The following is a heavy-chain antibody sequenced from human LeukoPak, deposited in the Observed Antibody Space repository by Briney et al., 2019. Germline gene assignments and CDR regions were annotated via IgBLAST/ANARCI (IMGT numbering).Heavy chain of an antibody. V-gene: IGHV1-24*01. CDR2: FDPEDVET. CDR1: GYTLTELF. J-gene: IGHJ3*02. D-gene: IGHD3-22*01. CDR3: ARVRIPGGYYYDSNI. Sequence: ASVKVSCKVSGYTLTELFMHWVRQAPGKGLEWMGGFDPEDVETIYAQKFQGRVTMTEDTSTDTAYVELSRLRSDDTAVYYCARVRIPGGYYYDSNIWGQGTMVTVSS.